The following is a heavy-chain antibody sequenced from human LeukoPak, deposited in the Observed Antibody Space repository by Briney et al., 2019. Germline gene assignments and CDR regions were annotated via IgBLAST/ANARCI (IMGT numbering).Heavy chain of an antibody. CDR3: ARDVRPDY. J-gene: IGHJ4*02. CDR1: GFTFSRYW. V-gene: IGHV3-7*04. Sequence: PGGSLRLSCAASGFTFSRYWMSWVRQARGEGLEWVANIKQDGTEKYYMDSVKGRFSISRDNAKNSLYLQMNALRAEDTAVYYCARDVRPDYWGQGTLVTVST. D-gene: IGHD6-6*01. CDR2: IKQDGTEK.